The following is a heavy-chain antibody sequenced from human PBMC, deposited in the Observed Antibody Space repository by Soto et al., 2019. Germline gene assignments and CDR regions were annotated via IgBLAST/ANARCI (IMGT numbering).Heavy chain of an antibody. CDR2: LRPRTGNT. V-gene: IGHV1-46*01. Sequence: QVHLVQSGAEVKKPGASVKVSCKASGYTFTNYYIHWLRQAPGQGLEWLGILRPRTGNTGYAQRFQGRVTMTSDTSTGTVYMELTSLKSDDTAVYYCARELNESFYFDYWGQGTQVTVSS. J-gene: IGHJ4*02. CDR1: GYTFTNYY. CDR3: ARELNESFYFDY.